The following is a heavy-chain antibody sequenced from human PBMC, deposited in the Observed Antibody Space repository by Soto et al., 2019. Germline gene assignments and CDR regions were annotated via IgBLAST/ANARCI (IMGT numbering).Heavy chain of an antibody. CDR1: GFTFSSYA. V-gene: IGHV3-23*01. Sequence: EVPLLESGGGLVQPGGSLRLSSAASGFTFSSYAMSWVRQAPGKGLEWVSAISGSGGSTYYADSVKGRFTISRDNSKNTLYLQMNSLRAEDTAVYYCAKENGYSSSWFEFDYWGQGTLVTVSS. CDR2: ISGSGGST. J-gene: IGHJ4*02. CDR3: AKENGYSSSWFEFDY. D-gene: IGHD6-13*01.